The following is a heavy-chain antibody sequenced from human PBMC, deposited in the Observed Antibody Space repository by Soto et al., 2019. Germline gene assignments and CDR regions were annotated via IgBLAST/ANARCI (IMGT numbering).Heavy chain of an antibody. CDR2: ISYDGSNK. J-gene: IGHJ6*02. Sequence: QVQLVESGGGVVQPGRSLRLSCAASGFTFSSYGMHWVRQAPGKGLEWVAVISYDGSNKYYADSVKGRFTISRDNSKNTLYLQMNSLRAEDTAVYYCAKRQGGYSYGYYYYGMDVCGQGTTVTVSS. D-gene: IGHD5-18*01. CDR3: AKRQGGYSYGYYYYGMDV. CDR1: GFTFSSYG. V-gene: IGHV3-30*18.